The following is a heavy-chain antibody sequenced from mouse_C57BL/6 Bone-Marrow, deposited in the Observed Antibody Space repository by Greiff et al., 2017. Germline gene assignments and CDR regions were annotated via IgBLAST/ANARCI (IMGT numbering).Heavy chain of an antibody. Sequence: QVTLKECGPELVKPGASVKISCKASGYAFSSSWMNWVKQRPGKGLEWIGRIYPGDGDTNYNGKFKGKATLTADKSSSTAYMQLSSLTSEDSAVYFCASGLRFAYWGQGTLVTVSA. CDR2: IYPGDGDT. V-gene: IGHV1-82*01. D-gene: IGHD2-1*01. CDR3: ASGLRFAY. CDR1: GYAFSSSW. J-gene: IGHJ3*01.